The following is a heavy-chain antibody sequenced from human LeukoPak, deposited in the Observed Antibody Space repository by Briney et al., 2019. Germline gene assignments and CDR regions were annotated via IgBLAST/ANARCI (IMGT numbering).Heavy chain of an antibody. J-gene: IGHJ4*02. Sequence: SETLSLTCTVSGGSISSSSYYWGWIRQPPGTGLEWIGSIYYSGSTYYNPSLKSRVTISVDTYKNQFSLKLSSVTAADTAVDYCARDIGDSSGYYYLSLGFFDYWGQGTLVTVSS. CDR3: ARDIGDSSGYYYLSLGFFDY. V-gene: IGHV4-39*07. CDR2: IYYSGST. CDR1: GGSISSSSYY. D-gene: IGHD3-22*01.